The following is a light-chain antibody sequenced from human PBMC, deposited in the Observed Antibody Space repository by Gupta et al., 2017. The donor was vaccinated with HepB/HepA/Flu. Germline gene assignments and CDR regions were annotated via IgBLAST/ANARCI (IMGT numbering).Light chain of an antibody. CDR2: DVS. V-gene: IGLV2-11*01. CDR3: CSRAGSYTSV. Sequence: QSALTQPRSVSGSPGQSVTISCTGTNSDVGGYNYVSWYQQHPGRAPKVIIYDVSKRPAGVPDRFSGSKSGNTASLTISGLKAEDEADYYCCSRAGSYTSVFGGGTKLTVL. CDR1: NSDVGGYNY. J-gene: IGLJ3*02.